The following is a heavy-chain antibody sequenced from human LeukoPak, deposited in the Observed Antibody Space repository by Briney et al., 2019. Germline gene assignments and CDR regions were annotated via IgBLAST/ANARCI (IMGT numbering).Heavy chain of an antibody. V-gene: IGHV3-21*01. CDR2: ISSSSSYI. J-gene: IGHJ6*03. D-gene: IGHD2-21*01. CDR3: ARGLVVVVSSQNYYYMDV. Sequence: GGSLRLSCAASGFTFSSYSMNWVRQAPGKGLEWVSSISSSSSYIYYADSVKGRFTISRDNAKNSLYLQMNSLRAEDTAVHYCARGLVVVVSSQNYYYMDVWGKGTTVTVSS. CDR1: GFTFSSYS.